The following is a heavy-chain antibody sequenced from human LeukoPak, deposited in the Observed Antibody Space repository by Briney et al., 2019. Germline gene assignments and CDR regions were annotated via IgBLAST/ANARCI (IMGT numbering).Heavy chain of an antibody. CDR1: GYSFTSNY. Sequence: ASVKVSCKASGYSFTSNYIHWVRQAPGQGLEWMGMIYPRDGSTSYAQKFQGRVTVTRDTSTSTVHMELSGLRSEDTAVYYCANGGYSYGSDFDYWGQGTLVTVSS. D-gene: IGHD5-18*01. CDR2: IYPRDGST. CDR3: ANGGYSYGSDFDY. V-gene: IGHV1-46*01. J-gene: IGHJ4*02.